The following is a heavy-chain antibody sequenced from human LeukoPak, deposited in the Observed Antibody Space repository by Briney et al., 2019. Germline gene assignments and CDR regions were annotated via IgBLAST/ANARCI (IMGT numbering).Heavy chain of an antibody. D-gene: IGHD3-10*01. Sequence: TGGSLRLSCAASGFTFSSYAMNWVRQAPGKGLEWVSTISGSGSSTYYADSVKGRFTISRDNAKNSLYLQMNSLRAEDTALYYCAKDNGTMVRGVIFYAFDIWGQGTMVTVSS. CDR1: GFTFSSYA. V-gene: IGHV3-23*01. CDR3: AKDNGTMVRGVIFYAFDI. J-gene: IGHJ3*02. CDR2: ISGSGSST.